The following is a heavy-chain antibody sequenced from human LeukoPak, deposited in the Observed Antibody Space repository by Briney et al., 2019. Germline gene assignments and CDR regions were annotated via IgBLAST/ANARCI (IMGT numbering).Heavy chain of an antibody. Sequence: ASVKVSCKASGYTFTSYAMNWVRQAPGQGLEWMGWINTNTGNPTYAQGLTGRFVFSLDTSVSTAYLQISSLKAEDTAVYYCARVLNDILTGYYNTGDVEFDYWGQGTLVTVSS. D-gene: IGHD3-9*01. V-gene: IGHV7-4-1*02. CDR3: ARVLNDILTGYYNTGDVEFDY. J-gene: IGHJ4*02. CDR2: INTNTGNP. CDR1: GYTFTSYA.